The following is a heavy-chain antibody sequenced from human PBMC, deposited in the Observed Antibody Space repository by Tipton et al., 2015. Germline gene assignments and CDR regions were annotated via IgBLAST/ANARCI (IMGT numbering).Heavy chain of an antibody. CDR3: VRDAVVTHYYYYGMDV. CDR2: IYHSGST. CDR1: GGSSSSSSYY. J-gene: IGHJ6*02. D-gene: IGHD4-23*01. Sequence: GLAKPSETLSLTCTVSGGSSSSSSYYWGWIRQPPGKGLEWIGSIYHSGSTYYNPSLRSRVTISVDTSKNQCSLKLSSVTAADTAVYYCVRDAVVTHYYYYGMDVWGQGTTVTVSS. V-gene: IGHV4-39*07.